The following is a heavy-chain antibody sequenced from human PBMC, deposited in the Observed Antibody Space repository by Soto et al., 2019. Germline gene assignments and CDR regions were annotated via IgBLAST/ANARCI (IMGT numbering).Heavy chain of an antibody. CDR1: GGTFSSYA. Sequence: SVKVSCKASGGTFSSYAISWVRQAPGQGLEWMGGIIPIFGTANYAQKFQGRVTITADNSKNTLYLQMNSLRADDTAVYYCAKDATSVNGVWDPFDMWGHGTEVTVSS. J-gene: IGHJ3*02. CDR3: AKDATSVNGVWDPFDM. D-gene: IGHD2-8*01. CDR2: IIPIFGTA. V-gene: IGHV1-69*06.